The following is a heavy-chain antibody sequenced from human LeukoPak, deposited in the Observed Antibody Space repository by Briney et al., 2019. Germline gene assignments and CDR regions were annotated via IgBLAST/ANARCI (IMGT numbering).Heavy chain of an antibody. CDR2: TYYRSRWYN. J-gene: IGHJ4*02. Sequence: SQTLTLTCAISGDSVSSNSAAWNWISQPPSRGLEWLGRTYYRSRWYNDYAPSLKSRITISPDTSKNQFSLQLNSVTPEDTAVYFCARDDKEGYIDYWGQGALVTVSS. CDR3: ARDDKEGYIDY. V-gene: IGHV6-1*01. CDR1: GDSVSSNSAA. D-gene: IGHD3-22*01.